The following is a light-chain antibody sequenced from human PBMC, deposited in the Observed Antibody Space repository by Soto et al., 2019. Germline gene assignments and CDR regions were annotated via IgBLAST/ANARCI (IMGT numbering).Light chain of an antibody. CDR2: DAS. CDR1: QGISGA. CDR3: QQFHTSPVT. Sequence: AIQLTQSPSSLSASVGDRVTITCRASQGISGALAWYQQKPGRAATILIYDASSLESGVPSRFRGSESGTDFTLTISRLQAEDFATYYCQQFHTSPVTFGQGTRLEIK. V-gene: IGKV1-13*02. J-gene: IGKJ5*01.